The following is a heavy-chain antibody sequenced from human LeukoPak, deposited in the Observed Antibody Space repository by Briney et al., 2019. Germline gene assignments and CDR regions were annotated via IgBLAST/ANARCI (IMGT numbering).Heavy chain of an antibody. D-gene: IGHD6-19*01. V-gene: IGHV4-4*07. CDR3: ARFRSGWYDGTVAFDI. Sequence: PSETLSLTCTVSGDSISRYYWSWIRQPAGKRLEWIGRIYNGGIITYNPSLKSRVTMSIDTSNNQFSLRLRFVTAADTAVYYCARFRSGWYDGTVAFDIWGQGTMVTVSS. J-gene: IGHJ3*02. CDR1: GDSISRYY. CDR2: IYNGGII.